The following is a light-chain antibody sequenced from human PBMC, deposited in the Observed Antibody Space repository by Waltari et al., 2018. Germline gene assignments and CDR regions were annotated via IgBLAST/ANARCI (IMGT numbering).Light chain of an antibody. CDR2: DAT. CDR1: SSDVGTYKF. Sequence: QSALTQPASVSGSPGQSITISCTGTSSDVGTYKFVSWYHQHPGKVPKLIIYDATARPSWVSSRFSGAKSGNTASLTISGLQAEDEGDYYCNSYTTSGTVVFGGGTKLTVL. V-gene: IGLV2-14*03. J-gene: IGLJ2*01. CDR3: NSYTTSGTVV.